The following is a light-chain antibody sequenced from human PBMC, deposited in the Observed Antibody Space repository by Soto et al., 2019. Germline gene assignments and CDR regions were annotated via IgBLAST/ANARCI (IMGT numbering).Light chain of an antibody. J-gene: IGKJ4*01. V-gene: IGKV1-8*01. CDR3: QQSYSTPLT. CDR1: QGISSY. Sequence: AIRMTQSPSSFSASTGDRVTITCRASQGISSYLAWYQQKPGKAPKLLIYAASTLQSGVPSRFSDSGSGTDFTLTISCLQSEDFATYYCQQSYSTPLTFGGGTKVDIK. CDR2: AAS.